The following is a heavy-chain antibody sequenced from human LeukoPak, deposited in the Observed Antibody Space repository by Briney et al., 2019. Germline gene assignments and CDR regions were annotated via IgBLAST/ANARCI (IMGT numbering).Heavy chain of an antibody. CDR2: ISLSGGST. CDR3: ARGLPGSGSYFFYYYYYMDV. Sequence: ASVKVSCKAFGYTFTSNYMQWVRQAPGQGPEWMGVISLSGGSTTYAQKFQGRVTLTRDMSTSTDYLELSSLRSEDTAVYYCARGLPGSGSYFFYYYYYMDVWGKGTTVTVSS. D-gene: IGHD3-10*02. CDR1: GYTFTSNY. V-gene: IGHV1-46*01. J-gene: IGHJ6*03.